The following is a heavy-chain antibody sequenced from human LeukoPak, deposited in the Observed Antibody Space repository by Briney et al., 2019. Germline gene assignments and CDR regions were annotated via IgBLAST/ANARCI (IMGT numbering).Heavy chain of an antibody. V-gene: IGHV3-33*06. D-gene: IGHD2-21*02. J-gene: IGHJ4*02. Sequence: GRSLRLSCAASGFTFSSYGMHWVRQAPGKGLEWVAVIWYDGSNKYYADSVKGRFTISRDNSKNTLYLQMNSLRAEDTAVYYCAKGGDVVATRGLDYWGQGTLVTVSS. CDR1: GFTFSSYG. CDR2: IWYDGSNK. CDR3: AKGGDVVATRGLDY.